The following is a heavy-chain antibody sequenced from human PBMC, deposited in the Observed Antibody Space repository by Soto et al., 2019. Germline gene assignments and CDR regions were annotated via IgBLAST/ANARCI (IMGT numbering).Heavy chain of an antibody. D-gene: IGHD2-2*01. CDR1: GYTFTSYD. J-gene: IGHJ6*03. CDR3: ARGEYQLYYYYYYMDV. Sequence: ASVKVSCKASGYTFTSYDINWVRQATGQGLEWMGWMNPNSGNTGYAQKFQGRVTMTRNTSISTAYMGLSSLRSEDTAVYYCARGEYQLYYYYYYMDVWGKGTTVTVSS. CDR2: MNPNSGNT. V-gene: IGHV1-8*01.